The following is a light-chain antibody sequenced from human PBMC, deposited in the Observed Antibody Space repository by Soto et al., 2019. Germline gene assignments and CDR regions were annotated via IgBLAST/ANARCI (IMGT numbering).Light chain of an antibody. CDR2: TAS. J-gene: IGKJ1*01. CDR1: QSISSW. V-gene: IGKV1-5*03. Sequence: DIQRPKPPSPRPASEDAGVTTPCRASQSISSWLAWYQQKPGKAPKLLIYTASSLESGVPSRFSGIGSGTEFTLTISSLQPDEFATYDCQQYNSFWTFGQGTTVDIK. CDR3: QQYNSFWT.